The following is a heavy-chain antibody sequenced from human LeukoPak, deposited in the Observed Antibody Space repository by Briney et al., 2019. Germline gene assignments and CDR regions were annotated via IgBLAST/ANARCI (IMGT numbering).Heavy chain of an antibody. V-gene: IGHV3-30*04. CDR3: ASPGNYDFWSGYYLPH. CDR1: GFTFSSYA. J-gene: IGHJ1*01. Sequence: PGRSLRLSCAASGFTFSSYAMHWVRQAPGKGLEWVAVISYDGSNKYYADSVTGRFTISRDNSKNTLYLQMNSLRAEDTAVYYCASPGNYDFWSGYYLPHWGQGTLVTVSS. CDR2: ISYDGSNK. D-gene: IGHD3-3*01.